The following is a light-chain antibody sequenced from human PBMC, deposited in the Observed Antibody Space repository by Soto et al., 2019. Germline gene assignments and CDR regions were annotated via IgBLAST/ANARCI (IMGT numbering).Light chain of an antibody. CDR1: SSDVAGYNY. Sequence: QSALTQPASVSGSPGQSITISCTGTSSDVAGYNYVSWYQQHPGKAPKRMIYDVSNRPSGVSNRFSGSKSGNTASLTISGLQSEDEADYYCSSYTSSSTPIFGGGTKLTVL. V-gene: IGLV2-14*01. J-gene: IGLJ2*01. CDR3: SSYTSSSTPI. CDR2: DVS.